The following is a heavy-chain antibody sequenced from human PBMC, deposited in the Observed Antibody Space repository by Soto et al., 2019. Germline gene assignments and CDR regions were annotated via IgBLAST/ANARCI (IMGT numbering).Heavy chain of an antibody. CDR1: GGSISSYY. D-gene: IGHD2-15*01. CDR2: IYYSGST. V-gene: IGHV4-59*08. CDR3: ARHFSSWVGGSCQYFDY. J-gene: IGHJ4*02. Sequence: PSETLSLTCTVSGGSISSYYWSWIRQPPGKGLEWIGYIYYSGSTNYNPSLKSQVTISVDTSKNQFSLKLSSVTAADTAVYYCARHFSSWVGGSCQYFDYWGQGTLVTVSS.